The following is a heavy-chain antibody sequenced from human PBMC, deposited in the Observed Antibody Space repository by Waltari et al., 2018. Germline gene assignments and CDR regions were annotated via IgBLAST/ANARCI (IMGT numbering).Heavy chain of an antibody. J-gene: IGHJ6*03. CDR1: GYSFTGYY. V-gene: IGHV1-2*02. CDR2: VNHNSAGT. Sequence: QEQLVQSGAEVRKPGASVKVSCKATGYSFTGYYIHWERQAPGQGLEWLGWVNHNSAGTDYAQKFQGRVTMTRDTSSHTVYMELSRLTSDDSAVYYCARGGVSYYDFWTGYYPYMDVWGKGTTVTISS. CDR3: ARGGVSYYDFWTGYYPYMDV. D-gene: IGHD3-3*01.